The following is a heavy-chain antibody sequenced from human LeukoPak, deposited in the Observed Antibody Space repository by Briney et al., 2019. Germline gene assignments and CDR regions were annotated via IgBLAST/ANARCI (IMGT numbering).Heavy chain of an antibody. CDR2: ISSNGDDT. J-gene: IGHJ4*02. V-gene: IGHV3-64D*06. D-gene: IGHD6-13*01. CDR1: GFTFSSYA. Sequence: GGSLRLSCSASGFTFSSYAMHWVRQAPGKGLEYVSAISSNGDDTYYADSVKGRFTISRDNSKNTLSLQMSSLRAEDTAVYYCVKGRQLVRHYFVYWGQGTLVTVSS. CDR3: VKGRQLVRHYFVY.